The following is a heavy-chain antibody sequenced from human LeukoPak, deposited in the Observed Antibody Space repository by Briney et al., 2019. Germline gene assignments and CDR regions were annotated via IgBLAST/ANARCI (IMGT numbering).Heavy chain of an antibody. CDR2: IWYDGSNK. CDR3: ARDWYSSGWNPIFYYYGMDV. V-gene: IGHV3-33*01. Sequence: GGSLRLSCAASGFTFSSYGMHWLRQAPGNGLEWVAVIWYDGSNKYYADSVKGRFTISRDNSKNTLYLQMNSLRAEDTAVYYCARDWYSSGWNPIFYYYGMDVWGQGTTVTVSS. D-gene: IGHD6-19*01. CDR1: GFTFSSYG. J-gene: IGHJ6*02.